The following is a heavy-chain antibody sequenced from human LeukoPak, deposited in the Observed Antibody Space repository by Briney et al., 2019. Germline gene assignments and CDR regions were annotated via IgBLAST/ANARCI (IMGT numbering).Heavy chain of an antibody. J-gene: IGHJ4*02. Sequence: GASVKVSCKASGYTFTRYYMHWVRQAPGQGLEWMGWINPNSGGTNYAQKFQGRVTMTRDTSISTAYMELSRLRSDDTAVYYCARDESVLWFGELLYLFDYWGQGTLVTVSS. CDR3: ARDESVLWFGELLYLFDY. CDR2: INPNSGGT. CDR1: GYTFTRYY. V-gene: IGHV1-2*02. D-gene: IGHD3-10*01.